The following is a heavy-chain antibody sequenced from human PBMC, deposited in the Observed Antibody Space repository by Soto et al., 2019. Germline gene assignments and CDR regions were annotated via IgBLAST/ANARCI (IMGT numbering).Heavy chain of an antibody. V-gene: IGHV3-33*01. Sequence: PGGSLRLSCVASGFTFSSYGMHWVRQAPGKGLEWVAVIWFDGRNKYHADSVKGRFTISRDNSKNTLYLQMSSLRAEDTAVYYCARDRDYYDTSGYYYYFDYWGQGTLVTVSS. J-gene: IGHJ4*02. D-gene: IGHD3-22*01. CDR2: IWFDGRNK. CDR1: GFTFSSYG. CDR3: ARDRDYYDTSGYYYYFDY.